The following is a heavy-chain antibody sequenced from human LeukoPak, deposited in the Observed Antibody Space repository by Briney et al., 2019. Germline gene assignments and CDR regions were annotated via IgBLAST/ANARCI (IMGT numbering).Heavy chain of an antibody. J-gene: IGHJ2*01. CDR3: VREVTIFGVVYGRDWYFDL. CDR2: IIPILGIA. D-gene: IGHD3-3*01. V-gene: IGHV1-69*04. CDR1: GGTFSSYA. Sequence: ASVKVSCKASGGTFSSYAISWVRQAPGQGLEWMGRIIPILGIANYAQKFQGRVTITADKSTSTAYMELSSLRSEDTAVYYCVREVTIFGVVYGRDWYFDLWGRGTLITVSS.